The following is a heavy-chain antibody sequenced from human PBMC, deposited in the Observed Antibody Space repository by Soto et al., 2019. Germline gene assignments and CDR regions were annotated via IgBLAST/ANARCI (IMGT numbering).Heavy chain of an antibody. Sequence: GASVNVSYKASGYTFTSYYMHGVREAPGQRLERMGIINPSGGSTSYAQKFQGRDTMTRYTSTSTVYMELSSLRSEDTAVYYCARKGQDYTQGYYFDYWGQGTLVTVSS. CDR1: GYTFTSYY. CDR2: INPSGGST. V-gene: IGHV1-46*03. J-gene: IGHJ4*02. CDR3: ARKGQDYTQGYYFDY. D-gene: IGHD4-4*01.